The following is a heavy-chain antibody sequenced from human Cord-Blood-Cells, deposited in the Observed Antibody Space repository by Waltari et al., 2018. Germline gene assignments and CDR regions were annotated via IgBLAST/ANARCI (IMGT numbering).Heavy chain of an antibody. V-gene: IGHV3-53*01. CDR2: IYSGGST. Sequence: EVQLVESGGGLIQLGGSLRPSGAAFGFTVGSNYMSWARRAPGKGLEWVSVIYSGGSTYYADSVKDRFTISRDNSKNTLYLQMNSLRAEDTAVYYCARGDYDSSGYYFDYWGQGTLVTVSS. CDR3: ARGDYDSSGYYFDY. CDR1: GFTVGSNY. J-gene: IGHJ4*02. D-gene: IGHD3-22*01.